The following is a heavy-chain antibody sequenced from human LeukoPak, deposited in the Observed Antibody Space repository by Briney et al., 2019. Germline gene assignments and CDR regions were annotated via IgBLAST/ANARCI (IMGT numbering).Heavy chain of an antibody. CDR1: GGTFSSYA. CDR2: IIPIFGTA. J-gene: IGHJ1*01. D-gene: IGHD6-6*01. Sequence: ASVKVSCKASGGTFSSYAISWVRQAPGQGLEWMGGIIPIFGTANYAQKFQGRVTITADESTSTAYMELSSLRSEDTAVYYCARGAARPSQYFQHWGQGTLVTVSS. CDR3: ARGAARPSQYFQH. V-gene: IGHV1-69*13.